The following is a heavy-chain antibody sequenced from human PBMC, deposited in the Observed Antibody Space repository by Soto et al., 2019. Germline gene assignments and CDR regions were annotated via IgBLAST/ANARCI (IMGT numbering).Heavy chain of an antibody. CDR2: ISGSGGST. CDR3: AKVASYYDLWSGYFILAWADV. J-gene: IGHJ6*04. CDR1: GFTFSSYA. V-gene: IGHV3-23*01. Sequence: EVQLLESGGGLVQPGGSLRLSCAASGFTFSSYAMSWVRQAPGKGLEWISAISGSGGSTYYADSVKGRFTISRDNSKNTLYLQMNSLRAEDTAVYYCAKVASYYDLWSGYFILAWADVWGKGTTVTVSS. D-gene: IGHD3-3*01.